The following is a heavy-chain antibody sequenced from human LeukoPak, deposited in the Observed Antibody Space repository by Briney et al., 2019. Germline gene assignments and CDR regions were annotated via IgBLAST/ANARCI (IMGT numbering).Heavy chain of an antibody. Sequence: PGGSLRLSCAASGFTFSSYEMNWVRQAPGKGLEWVSYISSSGSTIYYADSVKGRFTISRDNAKNSLYLQMNSLRAEDTAVYYCARVGYSWNAFDIWGQGTMVTVSS. V-gene: IGHV3-48*03. CDR3: ARVGYSWNAFDI. J-gene: IGHJ3*02. CDR2: ISSSGSTI. D-gene: IGHD5-12*01. CDR1: GFTFSSYE.